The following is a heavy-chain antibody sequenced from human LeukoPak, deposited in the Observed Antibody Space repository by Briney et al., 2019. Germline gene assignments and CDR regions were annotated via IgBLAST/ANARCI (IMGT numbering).Heavy chain of an antibody. CDR2: IILIFGTA. V-gene: IGHV1-69*01. CDR1: GGTFSSYA. Sequence: SVKVSCKASGGTFSSYAISWVRQAPGQGLEWMGGIILIFGTANYAQKFQGRVTITADESTSTAYMELSSLRSEDTAVYYCARDGRSFGGAAPRPDYWGQGTLVTVSS. CDR3: ARDGRSFGGAAPRPDY. D-gene: IGHD3-16*01. J-gene: IGHJ4*02.